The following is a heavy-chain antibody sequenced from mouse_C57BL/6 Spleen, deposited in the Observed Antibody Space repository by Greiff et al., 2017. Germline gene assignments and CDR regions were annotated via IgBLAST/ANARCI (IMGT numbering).Heavy chain of an antibody. CDR1: GYSFTGYY. D-gene: IGHD2-10*01. V-gene: IGHV1-42*01. Sequence: VLLQQSGPELVKPGASVKISCKASGYSFTGYYMNWVKQSPEKSLEWIGEINPSTGGTTYNQKFKAKATLTVDKSSSTAYMQLKSLTSEDSAVYYCARAYYGNYSYWGQGTTLTVSS. CDR2: INPSTGGT. CDR3: ARAYYGNYSY. J-gene: IGHJ2*01.